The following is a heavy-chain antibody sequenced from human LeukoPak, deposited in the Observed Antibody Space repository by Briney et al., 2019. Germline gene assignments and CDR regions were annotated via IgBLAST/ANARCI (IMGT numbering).Heavy chain of an antibody. J-gene: IGHJ3*02. CDR2: ISWDGGST. CDR1: GFTFDDYT. D-gene: IGHD1-26*01. Sequence: GGSLRLSCAASGFTFDDYTMHWVRQAPGKGLEWVSLISWDGGSTYYADSVKGRFTISRDNAKNSLYLQMNSLRAEDTAVYYCARGTLSGDAFDIWGQGTMVTVSS. CDR3: ARGTLSGDAFDI. V-gene: IGHV3-43*01.